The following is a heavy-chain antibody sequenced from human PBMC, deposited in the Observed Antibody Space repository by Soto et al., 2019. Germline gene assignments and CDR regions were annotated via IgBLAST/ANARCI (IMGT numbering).Heavy chain of an antibody. J-gene: IGHJ6*02. CDR3: AKDRLLYGMDV. Sequence: GGSLRLSCAASGFTFDDYAMHWVRQAPGKGLEWVSGISWNSGSIGYADSVKGRFTISRDNAKNSLYLQMNSLRAEDTALYYCAKDRLLYGMDVWGQGTTVTVSS. V-gene: IGHV3-9*01. CDR2: ISWNSGSI. CDR1: GFTFDDYA.